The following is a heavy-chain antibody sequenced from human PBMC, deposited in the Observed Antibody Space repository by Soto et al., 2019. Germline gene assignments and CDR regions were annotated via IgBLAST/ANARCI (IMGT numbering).Heavy chain of an antibody. Sequence: QVELVQSGAEVTEPGASVKVSCKASGYTFTSYYIHWVRQAPGQGLEWMGIINSSGGTTATAEKFRGRVTMTRDTSTTTAHMELSSLRSEDTAVYFCARGGSGRWGNWFDPWGQGTLVIVSS. CDR2: INSSGGTT. V-gene: IGHV1-46*01. J-gene: IGHJ5*02. CDR1: GYTFTSYY. CDR3: ARGGSGRWGNWFDP. D-gene: IGHD1-26*01.